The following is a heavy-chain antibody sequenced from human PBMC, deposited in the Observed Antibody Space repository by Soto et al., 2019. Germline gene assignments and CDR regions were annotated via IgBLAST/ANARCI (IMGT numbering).Heavy chain of an antibody. D-gene: IGHD5-12*01. CDR1: GGTFSSYA. V-gene: IGHV1-69*12. CDR2: IIPIFGTA. CDR3: ARDGAAYSGYDLGWFGP. Sequence: QVQLVQSGAEVKKPGSSVKVSCKASGGTFSSYAISWVRQAPGQGLEWMGGIIPIFGTANYAQKFQGRVTITADGSTSTDYRELSSLRSEDTAVYDCARDGAAYSGYDLGWFGPWGQGTLVTVSS. J-gene: IGHJ5*02.